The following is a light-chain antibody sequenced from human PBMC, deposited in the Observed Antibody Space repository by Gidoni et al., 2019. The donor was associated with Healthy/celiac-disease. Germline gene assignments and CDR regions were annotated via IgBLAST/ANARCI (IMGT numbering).Light chain of an antibody. Sequence: QSALPQPASVSRSPGQSITISCTGTSSDVGGYNYVSWYQQHPGKAPKLMIYDVSNRPSGVSNRFSGSKSGNTASLTISGLQAEDEADYYCSSYTSSSTPVIFGGGTKLTVL. CDR1: SSDVGGYNY. CDR3: SSYTSSSTPVI. CDR2: DVS. V-gene: IGLV2-14*01. J-gene: IGLJ2*01.